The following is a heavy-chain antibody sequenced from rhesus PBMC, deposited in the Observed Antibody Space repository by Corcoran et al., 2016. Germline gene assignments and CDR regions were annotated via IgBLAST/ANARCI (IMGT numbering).Heavy chain of an antibody. J-gene: IGHJ3*01. D-gene: IGHD3-16*01. V-gene: IGHV4-160*01. CDR2: IYGSSGST. CDR1: GGSISSNY. CDR3: ARWDSGSYYSSDAFDF. Sequence: QVQLQESGPGLVKPSETLSLTCAVSGGSISSNYWSWIRQPPGKVLEWIGYIYGSSGSTYYNPSLKSRVTNSTDTSKNQFSRKLSSVTAADTAVYYCARWDSGSYYSSDAFDFWGQWLRVTVSS.